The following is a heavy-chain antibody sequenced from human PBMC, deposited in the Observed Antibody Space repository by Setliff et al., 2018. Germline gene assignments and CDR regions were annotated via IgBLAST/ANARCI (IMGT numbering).Heavy chain of an antibody. CDR2: IYPDDSDT. Sequence: GASLKISCKDSASTFSNYWIVWVRQMPGKGLEWMGMIYPDDSDTKYHPSFQGQVTISADKSISTAYLQWSSLKASDTAMYYCARALYPSSFIGHNWFDPWGQGTQVTVSS. V-gene: IGHV5-51*01. CDR1: ASTFSNYW. J-gene: IGHJ5*02. D-gene: IGHD2-2*01. CDR3: ARALYPSSFIGHNWFDP.